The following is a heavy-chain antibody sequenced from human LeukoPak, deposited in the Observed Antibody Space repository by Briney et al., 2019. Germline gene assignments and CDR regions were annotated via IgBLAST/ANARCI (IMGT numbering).Heavy chain of an antibody. CDR1: GFTFSSYA. J-gene: IGHJ4*02. V-gene: IGHV3-64*01. Sequence: GGSLRLSCAASGFTFSSYAMHWVRQAPGKGLEYVSAISSNGGSTYYANSVKGRLTISRDNSKNTLYLQMNSLRAEDTAVYYCAKGAYCSSTSCYTSWGQGTLVTVSS. CDR2: ISSNGGST. CDR3: AKGAYCSSTSCYTS. D-gene: IGHD2-2*02.